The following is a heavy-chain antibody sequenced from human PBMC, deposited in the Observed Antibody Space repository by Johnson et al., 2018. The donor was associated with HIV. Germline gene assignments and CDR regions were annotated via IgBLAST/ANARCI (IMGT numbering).Heavy chain of an antibody. CDR1: GFTFSSYA. Sequence: VQLVESGGGVVQPGRSLRLSCAASGFTFSSYAMHWVRQAPGKGLEWASGFNWNGGSTGYADLVKGRFTRSRDNAKNSLYLQMSSLRAEDTAVYYCARQGKRLNWGGAFDFRGQGTMVTVSS. CDR3: ARQGKRLNWGGAFDF. V-gene: IGHV3-20*04. D-gene: IGHD7-27*01. CDR2: FNWNGGST. J-gene: IGHJ3*01.